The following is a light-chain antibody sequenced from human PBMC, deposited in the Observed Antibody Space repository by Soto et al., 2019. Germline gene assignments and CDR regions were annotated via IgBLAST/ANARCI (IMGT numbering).Light chain of an antibody. CDR1: QGISSF. J-gene: IGKJ5*01. CDR2: CAS. Sequence: IQFPQSPSSLSASLGDRVTITCRSSQGISSFLAWYQQKPGKAPKVLIYCASTLQNGVPSRFSGSGSGTDFTLTISSLQPEDVATYLCQQFYTYPITFGQGTRLEIK. CDR3: QQFYTYPIT. V-gene: IGKV1-9*01.